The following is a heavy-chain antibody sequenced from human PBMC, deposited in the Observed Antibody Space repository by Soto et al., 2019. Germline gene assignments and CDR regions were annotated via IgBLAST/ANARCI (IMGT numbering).Heavy chain of an antibody. CDR1: GFTFSSYG. CDR3: AKDSRWGTYDSSGYYFDS. V-gene: IGHV3-30*18. D-gene: IGHD3-22*01. CDR2: ISYDGSNK. J-gene: IGHJ4*02. Sequence: WGSLRLSCAASGFTFSSYGIHLFRHSPFKWLEWVAVISYDGSNKYYADSVKGRFTISRDNSKNTLYLQMNSLRAEDTAVYYCAKDSRWGTYDSSGYYFDSWGQGTLVTVSS.